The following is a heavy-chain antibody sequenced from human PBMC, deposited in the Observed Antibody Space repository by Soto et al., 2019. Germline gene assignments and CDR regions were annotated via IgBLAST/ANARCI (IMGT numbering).Heavy chain of an antibody. V-gene: IGHV3-21*01. CDR3: AREGGYGNGGGCAYFDC. CDR1: GVTFSTYS. D-gene: IGHD2-15*01. CDR2: INNPSYR. J-gene: IGHJ4*02. Sequence: EVLLVESGGGLVKPGGSLRLSCAASGVTFSTYSMNWVRQAPGKGLEWVSAINNPSYRYYADAVEDRSTISSKDAKNSQYRQMKRLRAAVTSGYYSAREGGYGNGGGCAYFDCWGPGTLVTVSS.